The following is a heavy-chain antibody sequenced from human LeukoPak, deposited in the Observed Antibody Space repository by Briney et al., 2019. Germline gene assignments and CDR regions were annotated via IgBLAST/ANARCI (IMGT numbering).Heavy chain of an antibody. Sequence: GGSLRLSCAASGFTFSSYAMSWVRQAPGKGLEWVSAISGSGGSTYYADSVKGRFTISRDNSKNTLYLQMNSLRAEDTAVYYCATRPSITMIVVVNDYWGQGTLVTVSS. CDR2: ISGSGGST. V-gene: IGHV3-23*01. J-gene: IGHJ4*02. CDR1: GFTFSSYA. CDR3: ATRPSITMIVVVNDY. D-gene: IGHD3-22*01.